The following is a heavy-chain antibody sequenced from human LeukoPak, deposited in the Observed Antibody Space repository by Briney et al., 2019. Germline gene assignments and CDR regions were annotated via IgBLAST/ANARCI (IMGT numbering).Heavy chain of an antibody. CDR1: GGSISSGSYY. Sequence: SETLSLTCTVSGGSISSGSYYWSWIRQPAGKGLEWIGRIYTSGSTNYNPSLKSRVTISVDTSKNQFSLKLSSVTAADTAVYYCARGGSGWNYYYYYMDVWGKGTTVTISS. J-gene: IGHJ6*03. V-gene: IGHV4-61*02. D-gene: IGHD6-19*01. CDR3: ARGGSGWNYYYYYMDV. CDR2: IYTSGST.